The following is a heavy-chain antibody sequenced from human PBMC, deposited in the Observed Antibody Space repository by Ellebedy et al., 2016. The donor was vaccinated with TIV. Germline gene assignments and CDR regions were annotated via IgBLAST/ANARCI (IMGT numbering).Heavy chain of an antibody. V-gene: IGHV3-30*01. D-gene: IGHD1-26*01. CDR1: GFTFSSYS. J-gene: IGHJ6*03. Sequence: GESLKISCTASGFTFSSYSMFWVRQAPGKGLEWVALISYDVITQYYADSVKGRFTTSRDNSKNMLYLQMNSLRPEDTAVYYCANRGPSGTFSMDVWGKGTTVTVSS. CDR3: ANRGPSGTFSMDV. CDR2: ISYDVITQ.